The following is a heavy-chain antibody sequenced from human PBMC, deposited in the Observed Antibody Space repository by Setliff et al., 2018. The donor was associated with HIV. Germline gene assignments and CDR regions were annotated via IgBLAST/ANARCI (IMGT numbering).Heavy chain of an antibody. V-gene: IGHV5-51*01. J-gene: IGHJ4*02. CDR1: GYSFTSYW. CDR3: TRQTREAPYYFDY. Sequence: PGESLKISCKTSGYSFTSYWIGWVRQMPGKGLEWMGIIYPGDSDTRYSPSFQGQVTISADKSINTAYLQWSSLQASDAAIYFCTRQTREAPYYFDYWGQGTLVTVSS. CDR2: IYPGDSDT.